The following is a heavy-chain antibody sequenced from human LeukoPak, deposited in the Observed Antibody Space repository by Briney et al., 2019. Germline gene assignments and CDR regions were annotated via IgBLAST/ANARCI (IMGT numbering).Heavy chain of an antibody. D-gene: IGHD4-17*01. CDR1: GFTFSNAW. Sequence: GGSLRLSCAASGFTFSNAWMSWVRQAPGKGLEWVGRIKSKTDGGTTDYAAPVKGRFTISRDDSKNTLYLQMNSLKTEDTAVHYCTTESIYGDPTNWGQGTLVTVSS. CDR2: IKSKTDGGTT. CDR3: TTESIYGDPTN. V-gene: IGHV3-15*01. J-gene: IGHJ4*02.